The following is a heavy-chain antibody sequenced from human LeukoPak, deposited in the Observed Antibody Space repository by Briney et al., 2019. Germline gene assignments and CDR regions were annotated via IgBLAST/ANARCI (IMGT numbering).Heavy chain of an antibody. J-gene: IGHJ4*02. Sequence: SVKVSCKASGGAFSNYGISWVRKAPGQGLEWMGGIIPILGVANYAQKLQGRVTITADKSTSTAYMELSSLRSEDTAVYYCARDSYEYKSVSFSGYWGQGTLVTVSS. V-gene: IGHV1-69*04. CDR3: ARDSYEYKSVSFSGY. CDR1: GGAFSNYG. CDR2: IIPILGVA. D-gene: IGHD6-6*01.